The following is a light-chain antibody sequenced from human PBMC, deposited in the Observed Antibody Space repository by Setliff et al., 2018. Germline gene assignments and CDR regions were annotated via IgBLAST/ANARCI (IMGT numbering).Light chain of an antibody. CDR3: QSYDSSLSGSYV. J-gene: IGLJ1*01. CDR1: SSDVGGYNY. Sequence: QSALTQPRPVSGSPEQSVTISCTGTSSDVGGYNYVSWYQQHPGKAPKLMIYDVSKRPSGVPDRFSGSKSGTSASLAITGLQAEDEADYYCQSYDSSLSGSYVFGTGTKGTVL. V-gene: IGLV2-11*01. CDR2: DVS.